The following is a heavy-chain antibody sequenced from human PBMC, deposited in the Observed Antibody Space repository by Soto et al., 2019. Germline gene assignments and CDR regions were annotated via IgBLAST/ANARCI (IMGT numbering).Heavy chain of an antibody. Sequence: PSETLSLTCTVSGGSISSYYWSWIRQPPGKGLEWIGYIYYSGSTNYNPSLKSRVTISVDTSKNQFSLKLSSVTAADTAVYYCAREPTTVTTAYWGQGTLVTVSS. CDR2: IYYSGST. V-gene: IGHV4-59*01. CDR3: AREPTTVTTAY. D-gene: IGHD4-17*01. CDR1: GGSISSYY. J-gene: IGHJ4*02.